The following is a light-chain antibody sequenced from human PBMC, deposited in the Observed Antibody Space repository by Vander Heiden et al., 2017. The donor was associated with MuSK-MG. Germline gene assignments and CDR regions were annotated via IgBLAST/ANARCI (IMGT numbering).Light chain of an antibody. CDR2: GAS. V-gene: IGKV3-15*01. CDR3: QQYNNGPPIT. Sequence: EIVMTHSPDTLSVSPGERATLSCRASQSVSSNLAWYQQKPGQAPRLLIYGASTRATGIPGRFSGSGSGTEFTLTISSLQSEDFAVYYCQQYNNGPPITFGQGTRLEIK. J-gene: IGKJ5*01. CDR1: QSVSSN.